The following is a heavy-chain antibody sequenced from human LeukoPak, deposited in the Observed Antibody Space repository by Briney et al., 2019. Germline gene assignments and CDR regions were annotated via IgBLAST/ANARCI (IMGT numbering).Heavy chain of an antibody. D-gene: IGHD2-2*01. CDR3: ARDPFCSSSTGCYFEDWFDP. Sequence: GGSLRLSCTVSGFKLEDFDMSWVRQVPGRGLEWVSGITWNGDKTGYADSVRGRFAISRDNTKKSLYLQMSSLRAEDTALYYCARDPFCSSSTGCYFEDWFDPWGPGTLVTVSS. J-gene: IGHJ5*02. CDR2: ITWNGDKT. V-gene: IGHV3-20*04. CDR1: GFKLEDFD.